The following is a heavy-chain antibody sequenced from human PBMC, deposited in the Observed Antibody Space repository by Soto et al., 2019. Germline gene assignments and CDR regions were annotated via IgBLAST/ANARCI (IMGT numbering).Heavy chain of an antibody. J-gene: IGHJ4*02. D-gene: IGHD3-22*01. CDR2: IISIFRTA. V-gene: IGHV1-69*06. CDR3: ARDLSNHYYDSSGFDY. CDR1: GGTFSSYA. Sequence: GASVKVSCKASGGTFSSYAIIWVRQAPGQGLEWTGGIISIFRTANYAQKFQGRVTITADRSTSTAYMELSSLRSEDTAVYYCARDLSNHYYDSSGFDYWGQGTQVTVSS.